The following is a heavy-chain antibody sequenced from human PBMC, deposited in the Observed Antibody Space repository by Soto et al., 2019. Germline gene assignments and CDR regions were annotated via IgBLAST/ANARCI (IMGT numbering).Heavy chain of an antibody. V-gene: IGHV3-9*01. D-gene: IGHD3-3*02. CDR1: GFTVSSNY. CDR2: ISWNSGSI. J-gene: IGHJ4*02. CDR3: EKVHLWGGDSPPYFFDS. Sequence: PGGSLRLSCAASGFTVSSNYMSWVRQAPGKGLEWVSGISWNSGSIGYADSVKGRFTISRDNGKSSLYLQLSSLRADDTALYYCEKVHLWGGDSPPYFFDSWGQGSSVIVSS.